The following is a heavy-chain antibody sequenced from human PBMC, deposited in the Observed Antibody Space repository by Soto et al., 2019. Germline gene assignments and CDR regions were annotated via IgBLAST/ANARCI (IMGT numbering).Heavy chain of an antibody. CDR1: GGSFSGYY. CDR3: VRGATIFGVVLPNHYYYGMDV. V-gene: IGHV4-34*01. J-gene: IGHJ6*02. CDR2: INHSGST. Sequence: QVQLQQWGAGLLKPSETLSLTCAVYGGSFSGYYWSWIRQPPGKGLEWIGEINHSGSTNYNPSLKSRVTISVDTSKTQSSLKPSSVTAADTAVYYCVRGATIFGVVLPNHYYYGMDVWGQGTTVTVSS. D-gene: IGHD3-3*01.